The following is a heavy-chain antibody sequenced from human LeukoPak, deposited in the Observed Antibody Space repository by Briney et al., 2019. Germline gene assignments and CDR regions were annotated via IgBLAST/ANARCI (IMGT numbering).Heavy chain of an antibody. CDR1: GFTFRSYE. CDR2: LSSSGSAF. D-gene: IGHD4-17*01. J-gene: IGHJ4*02. V-gene: IGHV3-48*03. Sequence: TGGSLRLSCEDSGFTFRSYEMNWVRQAPGKGLEWIAYLSSSGSAFSYADSVKGRFTIARDNAKKSLYLQMNSLRAEDMAVYYCGSLYDYGDGGLYWGQGTLVTVSS. CDR3: GSLYDYGDGGLY.